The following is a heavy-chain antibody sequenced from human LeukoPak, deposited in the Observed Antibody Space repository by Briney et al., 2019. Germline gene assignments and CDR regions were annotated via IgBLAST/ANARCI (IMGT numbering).Heavy chain of an antibody. Sequence: GGSLRLSCAASGFTVSSKYMSWVRQAPGKGLEWVSVIYSGGSTYYADSVKGRFTISRDNSKNTLYLQMNSLRAEDTAVYYCASPYCSGGRCHNWFDPWGQGTLVTVSS. V-gene: IGHV3-53*01. CDR1: GFTVSSKY. J-gene: IGHJ5*02. D-gene: IGHD2-15*01. CDR3: ASPYCSGGRCHNWFDP. CDR2: IYSGGST.